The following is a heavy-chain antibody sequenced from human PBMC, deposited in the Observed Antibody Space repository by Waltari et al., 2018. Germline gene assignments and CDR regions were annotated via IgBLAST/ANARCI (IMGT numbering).Heavy chain of an antibody. V-gene: IGHV3-7*04. Sequence: EVQLVESGGGLVQPGGSLRLSCTASGFTFVNYWMSWVRQAPGKGLQWVAYIKEDGTEESYLDSLKGRFTISRDDAKNSLHLQMNSVRVEDTAIYYCARVSKGIHFDYWGQGTLVTVSS. CDR3: ARVSKGIHFDY. J-gene: IGHJ4*02. CDR1: GFTFVNYW. CDR2: IKEDGTEE.